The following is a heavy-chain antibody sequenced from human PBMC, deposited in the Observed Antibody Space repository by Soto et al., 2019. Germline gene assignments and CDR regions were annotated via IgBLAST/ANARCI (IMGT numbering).Heavy chain of an antibody. D-gene: IGHD6-25*01. CDR2: IGTAGDT. CDR3: ARGRSSGLVDY. J-gene: IGHJ4*02. V-gene: IGHV3-13*01. CDR1: GFTFSSYD. Sequence: GGSLRLSCAASGFTFSSYDMHWVRQATGKGLEWVSAIGTAGDTYYPGSVKGRFTISRENAKNSLYLQMNSLRAGDTAVYYCARGRSSGLVDYWGQGPLVTVSS.